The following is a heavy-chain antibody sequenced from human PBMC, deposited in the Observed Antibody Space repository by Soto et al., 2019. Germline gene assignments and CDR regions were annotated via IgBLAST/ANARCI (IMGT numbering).Heavy chain of an antibody. J-gene: IGHJ6*04. V-gene: IGHV3-74*01. Sequence: GGSLRLSCAASGFTFSSYWMHWVRQAPGKGLVWVSRINSDGSSTSYADYVKGRFTISRDNTKNTLYLQMNSLRAEVTAVYYCARDLGRAVMDVWGKGTTVTVSS. CDR1: GFTFSSYW. CDR2: INSDGSST. CDR3: ARDLGRAVMDV.